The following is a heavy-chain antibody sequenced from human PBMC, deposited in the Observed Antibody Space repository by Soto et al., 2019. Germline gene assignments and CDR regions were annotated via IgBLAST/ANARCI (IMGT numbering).Heavy chain of an antibody. J-gene: IGHJ6*02. V-gene: IGHV2-5*01. D-gene: IGHD7-27*01. CDR3: AHRPNWGINGLGA. CDR2: IYWNDDR. CDR1: GFSLNTGGGG. Sequence: QITLKESGPPRVKPTQTLTLTCTLSGFSLNTGGGGVVWIRQPPGKALEWLALIYWNDDRRYSPSLKNRLTITKDPSRNQVVLTVTNVAPDDTGTYYCAHRPNWGINGLGAWGQGTTVTVSS.